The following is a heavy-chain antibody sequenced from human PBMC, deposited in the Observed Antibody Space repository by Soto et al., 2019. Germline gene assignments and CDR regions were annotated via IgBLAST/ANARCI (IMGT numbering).Heavy chain of an antibody. CDR2: IWFDGATK. CDR3: GRGGFSTNWRFDY. J-gene: IGHJ4*02. V-gene: IGHV3-33*01. CDR1: GFTFSDYA. D-gene: IGHD6-13*01. Sequence: QVQLAESGGGVVQPGRSLRLSCAASGFTFSDYAMHWVRQAPGKGLEWVASIWFDGATKYYADSVKGRFTISRDNSKNTVYLQMNSLRAEDSALYHCGRGGFSTNWRFDYWGQGTLVAVSS.